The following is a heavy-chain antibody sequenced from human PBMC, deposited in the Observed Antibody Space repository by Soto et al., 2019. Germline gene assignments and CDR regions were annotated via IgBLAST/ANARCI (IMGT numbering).Heavy chain of an antibody. CDR3: ARLPKGSLVTA. J-gene: IGHJ4*01. CDR1: GFSFSIYV. V-gene: IGHV3-23*01. D-gene: IGHD2-21*02. CDR2: VSGSSGST. Sequence: DVQVLESGGDLVQPGGSLRLSCTASGFSFSIYVMTWVRQAPGKGLEWVSAVSGSSGSTYYADSVKGRFSISRDNSKNTLYLQMNSLRDDDSAIYYCARLPKGSLVTAWGQGSRVTVSS.